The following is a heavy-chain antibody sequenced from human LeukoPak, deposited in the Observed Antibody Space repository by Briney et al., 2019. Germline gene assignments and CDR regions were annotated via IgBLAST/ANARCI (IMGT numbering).Heavy chain of an antibody. CDR3: ARLSDIVVVVAAYAFDI. D-gene: IGHD2-15*01. Sequence: SVKVSCKASGGTFSIYAISWVRQAPGQGLEWMGGIIPIFGTANYAQKFQGRVTITADESTSTAYMELSNLRSEDTAVYYCARLSDIVVVVAAYAFDIWGQGTMVTVSS. V-gene: IGHV1-69*01. CDR1: GGTFSIYA. CDR2: IIPIFGTA. J-gene: IGHJ3*02.